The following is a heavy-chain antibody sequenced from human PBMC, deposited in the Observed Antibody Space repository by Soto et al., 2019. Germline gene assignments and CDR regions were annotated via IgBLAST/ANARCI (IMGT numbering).Heavy chain of an antibody. CDR3: ARGQYYDFWSGYYRPIPGAFDI. Sequence: ASVKVSCKASGYTFTSYDINWVRQATGQGLEWMGWMNPNSGNTGYAQKFQGRVTMTRNTSISTAYMELSSLRSEDTAVYYCARGQYYDFWSGYYRPIPGAFDIWGQGTMVTVSS. CDR1: GYTFTSYD. V-gene: IGHV1-8*01. D-gene: IGHD3-3*01. CDR2: MNPNSGNT. J-gene: IGHJ3*02.